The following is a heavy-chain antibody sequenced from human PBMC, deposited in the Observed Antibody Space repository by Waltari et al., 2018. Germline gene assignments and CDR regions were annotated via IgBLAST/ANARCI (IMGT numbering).Heavy chain of an antibody. Sequence: QVQLQESGPGLVKPSETLSLTCTVSGGSISSYYWSWIRQPAGKGLEWIGRIYTSGSTNYNPSLKSRVTISRDNSKNTLYLQMNSLRAEDTAVYYCARGDLSGSYGDYWGQGTLVTVSS. CDR3: ARGDLSGSYGDY. D-gene: IGHD1-26*01. CDR2: IYTSGST. CDR1: GGSISSYY. J-gene: IGHJ4*02. V-gene: IGHV4-4*07.